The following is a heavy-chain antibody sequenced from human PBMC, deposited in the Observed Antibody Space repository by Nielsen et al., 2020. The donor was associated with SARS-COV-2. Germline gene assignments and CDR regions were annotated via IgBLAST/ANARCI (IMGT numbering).Heavy chain of an antibody. CDR3: AKLPGGSGWSDAFDI. CDR1: GFTFDDYA. V-gene: IGHV3-9*01. D-gene: IGHD6-19*01. CDR2: ISWNSGSI. J-gene: IGHJ3*02. Sequence: SLKISCAASGFTFDDYAMHWVRQAPGKGLAWVSGISWNSGSIGYADSVKGRFTISRDNAKNSLYLQMNRLKAEDTALYYCAKLPGGSGWSDAFDILGQGTMVTVSS.